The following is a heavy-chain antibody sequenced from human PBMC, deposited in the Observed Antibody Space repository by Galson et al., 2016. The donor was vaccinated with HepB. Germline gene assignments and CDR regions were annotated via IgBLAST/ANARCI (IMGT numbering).Heavy chain of an antibody. CDR2: INPSRGVT. CDR1: GYSFTAFH. V-gene: IGHV1-46*01. D-gene: IGHD6-6*01. J-gene: IGHJ6*02. CDR3: ARARRAVAARRKDYYDNWMDV. Sequence: SVKVSCKASGYSFTAFHMNWVRRAPGQGLEWMGIINPSRGVTVYTLSLQGRVAFTTDTSTRTIYMHLSGLRSEDTAIYYCARARRAVAARRKDYYDNWMDVWGQGAPVTVSS.